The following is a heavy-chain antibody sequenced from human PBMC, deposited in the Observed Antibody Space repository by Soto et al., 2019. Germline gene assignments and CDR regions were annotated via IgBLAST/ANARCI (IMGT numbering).Heavy chain of an antibody. Sequence: QVQLVESGGGVVRPGRSLRLACEASGFTFNTYGMHWVHQAPGKGLQWVAVIWYDGTNAYYADSVKGRFTISRDNSKDTLYLEMNNLRAEDTAVYYCARVEAPLIHSDHYYYGMDVWGQGTTVTV. V-gene: IGHV3-33*01. J-gene: IGHJ6*02. D-gene: IGHD5-18*01. CDR3: ARVEAPLIHSDHYYYGMDV. CDR1: GFTFNTYG. CDR2: IWYDGTNA.